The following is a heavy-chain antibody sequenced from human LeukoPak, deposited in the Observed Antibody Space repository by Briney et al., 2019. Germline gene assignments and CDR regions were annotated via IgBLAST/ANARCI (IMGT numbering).Heavy chain of an antibody. J-gene: IGHJ4*02. CDR3: ARSHSAYSLDY. CDR2: ISNSRSYT. Sequence: GGSLRLSYAASGFTFSDYYMSWIRQAPGKGLEWVSYISNSRSYTNYADSVKGRFTISRDSAKNSLYLQMNSLRAEDTAVYYCARSHSAYSLDYWGQGTLVTVSS. D-gene: IGHD2-15*01. CDR1: GFTFSDYY. V-gene: IGHV3-11*03.